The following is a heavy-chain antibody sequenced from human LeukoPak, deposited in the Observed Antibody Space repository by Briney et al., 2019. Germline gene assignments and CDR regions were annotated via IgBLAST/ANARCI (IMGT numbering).Heavy chain of an antibody. CDR1: GFTFSSYG. J-gene: IGHJ4*02. CDR3: ATNTGPYSSGWYTCY. D-gene: IGHD6-19*01. V-gene: IGHV3-30*02. CDR2: IRYDGSNK. Sequence: SGGSLRLSCAASGFTFSSYGMHWVRQAPGKGLEWVAFIRYDGSNKYYADSVKGRFTISRDNSKNTLYLQMNSLRAEDTAVYYCATNTGPYSSGWYTCYWGQGTLVTVSS.